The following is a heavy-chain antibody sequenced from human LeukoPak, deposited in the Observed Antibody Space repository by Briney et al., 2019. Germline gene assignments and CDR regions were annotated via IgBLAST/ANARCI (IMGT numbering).Heavy chain of an antibody. D-gene: IGHD2-21*02. CDR3: AKIRESDWRDCYCDY. J-gene: IGHJ4*02. Sequence: GSLRLSCAASGFTFSSYAMGWARQATGKGLEWVSAIGSSGDSTYYADSVKGRFTFTRDNYNTTMYLQMKSLRAGDTAVYYCAKIRESDWRDCYCDYWGQGTLVTVSS. CDR2: IGSSGDST. CDR1: GFTFSSYA. V-gene: IGHV3-23*01.